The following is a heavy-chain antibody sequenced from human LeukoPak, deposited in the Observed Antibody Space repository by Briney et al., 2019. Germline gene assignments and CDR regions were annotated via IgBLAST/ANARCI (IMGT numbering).Heavy chain of an antibody. J-gene: IGHJ4*02. CDR1: GFTFSSYA. Sequence: GGSLRLSCAASGFTFSSYAMSWVRQAPEKGLEWVSAISGSGGSTYYADSVKGRFTISRDNAKNSLYLQMNGLRAEDTAVYYCARAPSEKGAKGLYFDYWGQGTLVTVSS. CDR3: ARAPSEKGAKGLYFDY. D-gene: IGHD1-26*01. V-gene: IGHV3-23*01. CDR2: ISGSGGST.